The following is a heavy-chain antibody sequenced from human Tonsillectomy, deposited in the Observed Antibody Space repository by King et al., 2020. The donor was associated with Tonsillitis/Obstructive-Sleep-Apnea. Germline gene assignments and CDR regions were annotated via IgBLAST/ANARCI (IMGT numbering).Heavy chain of an antibody. Sequence: VQLVESGGGLVQPGGSLRLSCAASGFTFSNYWMHWVRQPPGKGLVWVSRINSDGSSTSYADSVKGRFTISRDNAKNTLYLQMSTLRAEDAAVYYCVRVLGSLSGTSPFGYWGPGTLVTVSS. CDR3: VRVLGSLSGTSPFGY. CDR1: GFTFSNYW. D-gene: IGHD6-6*01. J-gene: IGHJ4*02. V-gene: IGHV3-74*01. CDR2: INSDGSST.